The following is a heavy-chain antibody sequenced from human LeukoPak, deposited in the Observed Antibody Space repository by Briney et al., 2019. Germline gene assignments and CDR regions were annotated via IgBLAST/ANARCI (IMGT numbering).Heavy chain of an antibody. CDR3: ARAPYGSGRNNWFDP. J-gene: IGHJ5*02. CDR2: ISGSGYST. V-gene: IGHV3-23*01. D-gene: IGHD3-10*01. Sequence: GGSLRLSCAASGFTFSSFAMSWVRQAPGKGLEWVSTISGSGYSTYYADSVKARFTISRDHSKNTLYLQMNSLRAEDTAVYYCARAPYGSGRNNWFDPWGQGTLVTVSS. CDR1: GFTFSSFA.